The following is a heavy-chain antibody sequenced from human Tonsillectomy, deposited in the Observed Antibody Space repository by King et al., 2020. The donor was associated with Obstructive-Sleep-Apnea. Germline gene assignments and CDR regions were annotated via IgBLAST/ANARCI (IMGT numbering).Heavy chain of an antibody. CDR1: GFTFRSYA. CDR3: AGSLEMATILGGFEY. Sequence: VQLVESGGGVVQPGRSLRLSCAASGFTFRSYAMHWVCQAPGKGLEWVAVISYDGSNKYYADSVKGRFTISRDNSKNTLYLQMNSLRSEDTAVYYCAGSLEMATILGGFEYGGQGTLVTVSS. CDR2: ISYDGSNK. J-gene: IGHJ4*02. D-gene: IGHD5-24*01. V-gene: IGHV3-30*04.